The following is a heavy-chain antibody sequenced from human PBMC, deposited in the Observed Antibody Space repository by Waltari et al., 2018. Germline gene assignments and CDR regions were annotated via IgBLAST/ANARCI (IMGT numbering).Heavy chain of an antibody. D-gene: IGHD1-26*01. CDR1: GGSISSYY. CDR3: AGGGELLLYYYMDV. CDR2: IYYSGST. V-gene: IGHV4-59*01. J-gene: IGHJ6*03. Sequence: QVQLQESGPGLVKPSETLSLTCTVSGGSISSYYWSWIRQPPGKGLEWIGYIYYSGSTNSTPPLKSRVTIPVDTSKNQFSLKLGSVTAADTAVYYCAGGGELLLYYYMDVWAKGPRSPSP.